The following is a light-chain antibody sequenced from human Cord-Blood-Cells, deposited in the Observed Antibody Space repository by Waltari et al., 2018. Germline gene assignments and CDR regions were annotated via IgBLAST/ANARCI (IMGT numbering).Light chain of an antibody. CDR3: SSYAGSNNLV. CDR1: SSDAGGYNY. V-gene: IGLV2-8*01. J-gene: IGLJ2*01. Sequence: QSALTQPPSASGSPGQSVTISCTGTSSDAGGYNYVSWYQHHPGKAPKLMIYEVSKRPSGVPDRFSGSKSRNTASLTVSGLQAEDEADYYCSSYAGSNNLVFGGGTKLTVL. CDR2: EVS.